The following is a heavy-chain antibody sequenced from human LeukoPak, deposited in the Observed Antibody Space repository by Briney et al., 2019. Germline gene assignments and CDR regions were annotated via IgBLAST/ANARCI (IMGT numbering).Heavy chain of an antibody. CDR2: IYTSGST. CDR1: GGSISSYY. V-gene: IGHV4-4*07. Sequence: SETLSLTCTVSGGSISSYYWSWIRQPAGKGLEWIGRIYTSGSTNYNPSLKSRVTMSVDTSKNQFSLKLSSVTAADTAVYYCARVPRYCSSTSCYREDDAFDIWGQGTMVTAPS. J-gene: IGHJ3*02. D-gene: IGHD2-2*02. CDR3: ARVPRYCSSTSCYREDDAFDI.